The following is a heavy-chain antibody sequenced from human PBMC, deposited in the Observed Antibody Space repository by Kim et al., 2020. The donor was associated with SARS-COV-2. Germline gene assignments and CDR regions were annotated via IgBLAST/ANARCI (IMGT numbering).Heavy chain of an antibody. D-gene: IGHD4-4*01. CDR1: GFTFSNYG. V-gene: IGHV3-23*01. Sequence: GGSLRLSCAASGFTFSNYGMSWVRQAPGKGIKWVSVISGTGGSTYYADSVKGRFTISRDNSKNTLFLQMNTLRAEDTAVYYCAKDYDSNFLLRTFDSWG. CDR2: ISGTGGST. J-gene: IGHJ4*01. CDR3: AKDYDSNFLLRTFDS.